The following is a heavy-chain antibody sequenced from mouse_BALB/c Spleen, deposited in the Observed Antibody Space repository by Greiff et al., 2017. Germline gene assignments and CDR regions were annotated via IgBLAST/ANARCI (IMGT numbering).Heavy chain of an antibody. Sequence: EVKVVESGGGLVKPGGSLKLSCAASGFTFSSYAMSWVRQTPEKRLEWVATISSGGSYTYYPDSVKGRFTISRDNAKNTLYLQMSSLRSEDTAMYYCARDGSSFDYWGQGTTLTVSS. CDR1: GFTFSSYA. D-gene: IGHD1-1*01. J-gene: IGHJ2*01. V-gene: IGHV5-9-3*01. CDR3: ARDGSSFDY. CDR2: ISSGGSYT.